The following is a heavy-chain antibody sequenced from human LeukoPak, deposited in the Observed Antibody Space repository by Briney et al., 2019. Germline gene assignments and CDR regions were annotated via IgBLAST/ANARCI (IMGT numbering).Heavy chain of an antibody. CDR2: IYYSGST. Sequence: SETLSLTCTVSGGSISSYYWSWIRQPPGKGLEWIGYIYYSGSTYYNPSLKSRVTISVDTSKNQFSLKLSSVTAADTAVYYCASFYSGSYSYYFDYWGQGTLVTVSS. CDR3: ASFYSGSYSYYFDY. J-gene: IGHJ4*02. D-gene: IGHD1-26*01. CDR1: GGSISSYY. V-gene: IGHV4-59*12.